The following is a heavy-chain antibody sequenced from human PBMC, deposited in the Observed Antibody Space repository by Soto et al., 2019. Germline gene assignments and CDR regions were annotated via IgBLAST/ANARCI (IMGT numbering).Heavy chain of an antibody. V-gene: IGHV4-59*01. CDR3: AREQYNWKI. J-gene: IGHJ4*02. CDR2: VFHTGNT. CDR1: GDSIISYY. D-gene: IGHD1-20*01. Sequence: SLTCSVSGDSIISYYWTWIRQPPGKGLQWIVYVFHTGNTNYNPSLKSRVTISEDASKNQVSLRLTSVTDADTAVYFCAREQYNWKIWGQGTLVTVSS.